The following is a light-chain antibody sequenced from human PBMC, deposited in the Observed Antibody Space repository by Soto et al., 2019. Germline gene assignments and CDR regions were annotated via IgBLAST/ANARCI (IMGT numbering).Light chain of an antibody. CDR2: AAS. V-gene: IGKV1-39*01. CDR1: QSISNY. J-gene: IGKJ1*01. CDR3: QQSYSTPLT. Sequence: DIQMTQSPSSLSASVGDRVTITCRASQSISNYLNWYQQKRGKAPKLLMYAASSLQSGVQERLSGCGSRKVFTPTSSILQDEDFATYYYQQSYSTPLTFGQGTKVEIK.